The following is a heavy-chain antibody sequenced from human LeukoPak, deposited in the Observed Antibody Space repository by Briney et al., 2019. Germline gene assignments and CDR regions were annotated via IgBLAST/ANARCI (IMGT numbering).Heavy chain of an antibody. V-gene: IGHV4-59*01. Sequence: SETLSLTCTVSGGSISSYYWSWIRQPPGKGLEWIGYIYYSGSTNYNPSLKSRVTISVDTSKNQFSLKLSSVTAADTAVYYCARAMVRGDAFDIWGQGTMVTVSS. J-gene: IGHJ3*02. CDR2: IYYSGST. CDR3: ARAMVRGDAFDI. D-gene: IGHD3-10*01. CDR1: GGSISSYY.